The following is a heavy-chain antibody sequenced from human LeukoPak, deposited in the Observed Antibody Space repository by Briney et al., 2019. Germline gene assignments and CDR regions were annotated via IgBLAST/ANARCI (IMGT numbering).Heavy chain of an antibody. Sequence: SVKVSCKASGGTFSSYAISWVRQAPGQGLEWMGGIIPTFGTTNYAQKLQGRVTITADESTSTAYMELSSLRSEDTAVYYCASRTYTYDSSGYYRRNYYFDYWGQGTLVTVSS. CDR3: ASRTYTYDSSGYYRRNYYFDY. D-gene: IGHD3-22*01. V-gene: IGHV1-69*13. CDR1: GGTFSSYA. J-gene: IGHJ4*02. CDR2: IIPTFGTT.